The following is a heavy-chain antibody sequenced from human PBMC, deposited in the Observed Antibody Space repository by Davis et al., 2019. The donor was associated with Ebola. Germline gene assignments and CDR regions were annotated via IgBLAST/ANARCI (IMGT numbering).Heavy chain of an antibody. CDR3: ARFMITFGGVIDYYGMDV. J-gene: IGHJ6*02. CDR2: IWYDGSNK. Sequence: GESLKISCAASGFTFSSYGMHWVRQAPGKGLEWVAVIWYDGSNKYYADSVKGRFTISRDNSKNTLYLQMNSLRAEDTAVYYCARFMITFGGVIDYYGMDVWGQGTTVTVSS. D-gene: IGHD3-16*02. CDR1: GFTFSSYG. V-gene: IGHV3-33*01.